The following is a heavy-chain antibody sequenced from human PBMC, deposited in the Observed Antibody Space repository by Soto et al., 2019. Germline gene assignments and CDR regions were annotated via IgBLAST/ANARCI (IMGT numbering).Heavy chain of an antibody. CDR3: ARVGRWVPYYYDSSPYTFENWFDP. V-gene: IGHV4-38-2*01. D-gene: IGHD3-22*01. Sequence: SETLSLTRVVAGYSLSTGYYWCCLRQPPGKGLGWIGRIYHGGSTYYNPSRNSRVTLSIYRTNNHVSLILNSVTAADTAVYYCARVGRWVPYYYDSSPYTFENWFDPWGQGTLVTVSS. CDR2: IYHGGST. J-gene: IGHJ5*02. CDR1: GYSLSTGYY.